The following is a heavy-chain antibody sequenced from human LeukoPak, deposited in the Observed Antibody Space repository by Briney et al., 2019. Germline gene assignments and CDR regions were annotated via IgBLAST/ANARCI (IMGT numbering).Heavy chain of an antibody. CDR3: AKDRSSGYPGDY. CDR2: ISYDGSNK. V-gene: IGHV3-30*18. D-gene: IGHD3-22*01. J-gene: IGHJ4*02. Sequence: GRSLRLSCAASGFTFSSYGMHWVRQAPGKGLEWVAVISYDGSNKYYADSVKGRFTISRDNSKNTLYLQMNSLRAEDTAVYYCAKDRSSGYPGDYWGQGTLVTVSS. CDR1: GFTFSSYG.